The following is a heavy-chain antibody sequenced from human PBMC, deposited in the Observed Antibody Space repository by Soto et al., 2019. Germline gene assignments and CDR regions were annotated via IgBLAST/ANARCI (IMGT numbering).Heavy chain of an antibody. D-gene: IGHD1-1*01. CDR2: INAGNGNT. CDR1: GYTFTSYA. Sequence: ASLKVYCKASGYTFTSYAMHWVPQAPGQRLEWMGWINAGNGNTKYSQKFQGRVTITRDTSASTAYMELSSLRSEDTAVYYCARVSRYSVFDYWGQGTLVTVSS. CDR3: ARVSRYSVFDY. J-gene: IGHJ4*02. V-gene: IGHV1-3*01.